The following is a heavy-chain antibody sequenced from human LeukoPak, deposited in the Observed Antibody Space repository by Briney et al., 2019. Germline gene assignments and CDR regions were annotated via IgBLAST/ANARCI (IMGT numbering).Heavy chain of an antibody. CDR2: ISYSGGT. V-gene: IGHV4-30-4*01. D-gene: IGHD3-10*01. CDR1: GGSISTGGYY. Sequence: SQTLSLTCTVSGGSISTGGYYWSWIRQPPGKGLEWIGYISYSGGTYYNPSLKSRVSISADASKSQFSLKMRSVTAADTAVYYCASTSKYIGSGRDDSFDIWGQGTMVTVSS. CDR3: ASTSKYIGSGRDDSFDI. J-gene: IGHJ3*02.